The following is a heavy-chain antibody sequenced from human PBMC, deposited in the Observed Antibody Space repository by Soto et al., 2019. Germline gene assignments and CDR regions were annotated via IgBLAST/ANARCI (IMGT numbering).Heavy chain of an antibody. CDR1: GFTFSSYS. Sequence: GSLRLSCAASGFTFSSYSMNWVRQAPGKGLEWVSSISSSSSYIYYADSVKGRFTISRDNAKNSLYLQLNSLRAEDTAVYYWARGQYRTIAADVGYWGQGALVTVSS. J-gene: IGHJ4*02. V-gene: IGHV3-21*01. CDR2: ISSSSSYI. CDR3: ARGQYRTIAADVGY. D-gene: IGHD6-6*01.